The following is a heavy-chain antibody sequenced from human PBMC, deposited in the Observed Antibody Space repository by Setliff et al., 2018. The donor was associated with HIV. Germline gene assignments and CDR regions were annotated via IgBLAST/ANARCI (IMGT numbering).Heavy chain of an antibody. Sequence: PGGSLRLSCGASGFTFDDYTMHWVRQVPGKGLEWLSSISWDGSSTYYADSVKGRLTISRDNSKESLYLQMNSLTTEDTAVYYCARDIYDTSGYYYAFDIWGQGTMVTVSS. D-gene: IGHD3-22*01. CDR1: GFTFDDYT. CDR3: ARDIYDTSGYYYAFDI. J-gene: IGHJ3*02. CDR2: ISWDGSST. V-gene: IGHV3-43*01.